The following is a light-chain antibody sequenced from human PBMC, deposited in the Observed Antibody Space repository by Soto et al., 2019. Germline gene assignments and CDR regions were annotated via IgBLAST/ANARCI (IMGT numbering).Light chain of an antibody. CDR1: SSDVGDYIY. CDR3: SSYTSTSTLV. CDR2: EVN. V-gene: IGLV2-14*01. Sequence: QSALTQPASVSGSPGQSITISCTGTSSDVGDYIYVSWYQQHPGKAPKLMIYEVNSRPSGVSNRFSGSKSGNTVSLTISGLQAEDEADYYCSSYTSTSTLVFGGGTKVTVL. J-gene: IGLJ2*01.